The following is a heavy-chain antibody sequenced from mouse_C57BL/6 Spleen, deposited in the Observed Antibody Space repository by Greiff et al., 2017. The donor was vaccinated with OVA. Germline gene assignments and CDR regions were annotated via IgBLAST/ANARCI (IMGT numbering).Heavy chain of an antibody. Sequence: QVHVKQSGPGLVQPSQSLSITCTVSGFSLTSYGVHWVRQSPGKGLEWLGVIWRGGSTDYNAAFMSRLSITKDNATSQVFFKMNSLQADDTAIYYCAKKRNTGHYYAMDYWGQGTSVTVSS. V-gene: IGHV2-5*01. J-gene: IGHJ4*01. CDR2: IWRGGST. D-gene: IGHD2-1*01. CDR1: GFSLTSYG. CDR3: AKKRNTGHYYAMDY.